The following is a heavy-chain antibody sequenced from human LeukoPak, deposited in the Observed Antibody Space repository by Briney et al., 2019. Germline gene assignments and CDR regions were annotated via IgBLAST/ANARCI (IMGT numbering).Heavy chain of an antibody. J-gene: IGHJ4*02. V-gene: IGHV3-53*01. CDR1: GFTVSSNY. CDR3: ARDYSSSWFPDY. Sequence: GGSLRLSCAASGFTVSSNYMSWVRQAPGKGLEWFSVIYSGGSTYYADSVKGRFTISRDNSKNTLYLQMNSLRAEDTAVYYCARDYSSSWFPDYWGQGTLVTVSS. CDR2: IYSGGST. D-gene: IGHD6-13*01.